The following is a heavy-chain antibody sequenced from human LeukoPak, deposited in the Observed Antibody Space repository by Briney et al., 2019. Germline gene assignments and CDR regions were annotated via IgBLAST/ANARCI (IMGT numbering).Heavy chain of an antibody. V-gene: IGHV3-11*05. J-gene: IGHJ5*02. D-gene: IGHD3-10*01. CDR2: ISGSGGHT. CDR1: GFTFGDYY. Sequence: GGSLRLSCAASGFTFGDYYMNWIRQAPGKGLEWVTYISGSGGHTNYADSVKGRITISRDNAKSSLYLQMTSLGAEDTAVYYCARGGVVITDWFDPWGQGTLVTVSS. CDR3: ARGGVVITDWFDP.